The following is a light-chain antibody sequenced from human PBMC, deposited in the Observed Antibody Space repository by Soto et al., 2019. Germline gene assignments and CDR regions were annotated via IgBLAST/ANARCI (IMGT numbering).Light chain of an antibody. CDR1: QSISSN. J-gene: IGKJ1*01. CDR3: QQRSNWPRT. CDR2: DAS. V-gene: IGKV3-11*01. Sequence: EIVMTQSPGTLSVSPGERASLSCRASQSISSNLAWYQQKPGQAPRLLIYDASNRATGIPARFSGSGSGTDFTLTISSLEPEDFAVYYCQQRSNWPRTFGQGTKVDIK.